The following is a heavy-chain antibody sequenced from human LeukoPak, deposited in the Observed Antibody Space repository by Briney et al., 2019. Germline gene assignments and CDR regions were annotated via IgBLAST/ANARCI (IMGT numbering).Heavy chain of an antibody. Sequence: PGGSLRLSCVASGFSFNSYAIHWVRQAPGKGLEWLAVISYDGGNRYYADSLKGRLPISRDNSKNTLYLQIHSLRVEDTAVYYCASSRDSGSYHTLYYWGQGTLVTVSS. D-gene: IGHD1-26*01. J-gene: IGHJ4*02. CDR2: ISYDGGNR. CDR3: ASSRDSGSYHTLYY. CDR1: GFSFNSYA. V-gene: IGHV3-30-3*01.